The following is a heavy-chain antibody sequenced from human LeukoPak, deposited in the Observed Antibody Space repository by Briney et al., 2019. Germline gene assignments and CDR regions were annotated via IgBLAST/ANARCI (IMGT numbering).Heavy chain of an antibody. V-gene: IGHV3-30-3*01. CDR2: ISYDGSNK. D-gene: IGHD5-12*01. CDR1: GFTFSSYA. CDR3: ARDNDIVAPSYGMDV. J-gene: IGHJ6*02. Sequence: GGSLRLSCAASGFTFSSYAMHWVRQAPGKGLEWVAVISYDGSNKYYADSVKGRFTISRDNSKNTLYLQMNSLRAEDTAVYYCARDNDIVAPSYGMDVWGQGTTVTVSS.